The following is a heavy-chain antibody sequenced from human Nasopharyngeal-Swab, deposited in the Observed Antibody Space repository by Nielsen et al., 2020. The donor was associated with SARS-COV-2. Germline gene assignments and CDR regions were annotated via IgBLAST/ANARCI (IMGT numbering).Heavy chain of an antibody. CDR1: GFTFSGSA. J-gene: IGHJ6*02. CDR2: IRSKANSYAT. CDR3: TSSTHRYCSGGSCYSDYYYYGMDV. Sequence: GESLKISCAASGFTFSGSAMHWVRQASGKGLEWVGRIRSKANSYATAYTASVTGRFTISRDDSKNTAYLQMNSLKTEDTAVYYCTSSTHRYCSGGSCYSDYYYYGMDVWGQGTTVTVSS. V-gene: IGHV3-73*01. D-gene: IGHD2-15*01.